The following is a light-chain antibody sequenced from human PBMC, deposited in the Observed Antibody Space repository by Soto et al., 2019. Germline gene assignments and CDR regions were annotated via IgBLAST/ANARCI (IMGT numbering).Light chain of an antibody. CDR2: DVS. Sequence: QSVLTQPASVSGSPGQSITISCTGTSSVVGGYNFVSWYQQHPGKAPKLLIYDVSDRPSGVSNRFSGSKSGNTASLTISGLQAEDEADYYCSSYTISSTYVFGTGTKVTV. V-gene: IGLV2-14*01. J-gene: IGLJ1*01. CDR3: SSYTISSTYV. CDR1: SSVVGGYNF.